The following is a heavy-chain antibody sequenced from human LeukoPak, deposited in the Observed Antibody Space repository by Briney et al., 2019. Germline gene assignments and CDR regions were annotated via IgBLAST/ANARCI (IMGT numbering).Heavy chain of an antibody. J-gene: IGHJ3*02. Sequence: GRSLRLSCAASGFTFSAYGMHWVRQAPGKGLEWVAAIWYDGSNKYYADSVKGRFTISRDNSKNTLYLQMNSLRAEDTAVYYCARANSVTDAFDIWGQGTMVAVFS. V-gene: IGHV3-33*08. CDR1: GFTFSAYG. CDR3: ARANSVTDAFDI. D-gene: IGHD1-1*01. CDR2: IWYDGSNK.